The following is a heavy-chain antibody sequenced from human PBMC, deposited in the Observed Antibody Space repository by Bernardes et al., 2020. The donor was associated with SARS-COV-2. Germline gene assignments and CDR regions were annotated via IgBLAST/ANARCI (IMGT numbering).Heavy chain of an antibody. CDR2: ISYDGDHA. Sequence: GGSLRLSCVVSGFTFKNYGFHWVRLAPGKGLEWVGHISYDGDHAYYADSVKGRSTMSRDRSKDTVYLQMNSLRVEDTAVYYCARDFFGGMDAWGQGTTVTVSS. J-gene: IGHJ6*02. D-gene: IGHD3-10*01. V-gene: IGHV3-30*03. CDR3: ARDFFGGMDA. CDR1: GFTFKNYG.